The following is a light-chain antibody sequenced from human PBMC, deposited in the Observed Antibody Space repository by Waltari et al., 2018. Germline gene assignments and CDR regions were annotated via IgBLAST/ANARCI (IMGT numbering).Light chain of an antibody. V-gene: IGKV2-28*01. CDR3: MQSLQIPIT. CDR2: LGS. Sequence: DIVVTQSPLSLPVTPGEPASISCRSSQSLLYSNGYHYLDWYLQRPGQSPQLLIYLGSGRASGVPDRFSGSGSGTDFTLKISRVVAEDVGVYYCMQSLQIPITFGQGTRLEI. J-gene: IGKJ5*01. CDR1: QSLLYSNGYHY.